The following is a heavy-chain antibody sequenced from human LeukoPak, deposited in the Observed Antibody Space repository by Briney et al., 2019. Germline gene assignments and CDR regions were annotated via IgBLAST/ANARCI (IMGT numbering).Heavy chain of an antibody. V-gene: IGHV3-23*01. CDR2: ISGSGADT. Sequence: GGSLRLSCAASGFTFSSYAMSWVRQAPGKGLDWVSAISGSGADTYYTDSVKGRFTISRDNSKNTLYLQMNSLRAEDTAVYYCAKNLVAATYYYYYGMDVWGQGTTVTVSS. CDR3: AKNLVAATYYYYYGMDV. J-gene: IGHJ6*02. D-gene: IGHD1-26*01. CDR1: GFTFSSYA.